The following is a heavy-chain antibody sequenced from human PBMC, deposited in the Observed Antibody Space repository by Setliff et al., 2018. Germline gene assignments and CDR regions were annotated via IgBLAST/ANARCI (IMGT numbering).Heavy chain of an antibody. V-gene: IGHV4-34*01. Sequence: PSETLSLTCAVYGDSFSDYYWSWIRQPPGQGLEWIEEINHSGHTNYSPSLRSRVTMSVDTSKKQLSLKLSSVTAADTAVYYCVKDRGTNWSEGFDSWGQGTLVTVSS. CDR2: INHSGHT. CDR1: GDSFSDYY. J-gene: IGHJ4*02. D-gene: IGHD7-27*01. CDR3: VKDRGTNWSEGFDS.